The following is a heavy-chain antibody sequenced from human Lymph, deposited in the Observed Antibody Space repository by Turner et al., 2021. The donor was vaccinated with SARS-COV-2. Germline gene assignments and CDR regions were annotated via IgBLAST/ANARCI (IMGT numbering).Heavy chain of an antibody. Sequence: VQLLEAGGGLVQPGWSLRLSCAASGFTFSSYAMSGVRQAPGKGQEWVSGISGRGGSTYYADSVKGRFTISRDNSKNTLYLQMNSLRAEDTAVYYCAKNEMAMIVVVITLFDYWGQGTLVTVSS. D-gene: IGHD3-22*01. V-gene: IGHV3-23*01. CDR3: AKNEMAMIVVVITLFDY. CDR1: GFTFSSYA. J-gene: IGHJ4*02. CDR2: ISGRGGST.